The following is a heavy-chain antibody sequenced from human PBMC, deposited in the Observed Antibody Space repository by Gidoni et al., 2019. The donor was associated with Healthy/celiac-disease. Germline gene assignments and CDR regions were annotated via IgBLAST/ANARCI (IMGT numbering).Heavy chain of an antibody. CDR2: ISSSSSYI. J-gene: IGHJ2*01. CDR3: ARGWSSYWYFDL. V-gene: IGHV3-21*01. Sequence: EVQLVESGGGLVKPGGSLSLSCAASGFTFSSYSMNWVRQAPGKGLEWVSSISSSSSYIYYADSVKGRFTISRDNAKNSLYLQMNSLRAEDTAVYYCARGWSSYWYFDLWGRGTLVTVSS. CDR1: GFTFSSYS.